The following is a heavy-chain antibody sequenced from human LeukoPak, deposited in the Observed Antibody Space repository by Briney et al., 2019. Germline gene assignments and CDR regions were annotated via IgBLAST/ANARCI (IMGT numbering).Heavy chain of an antibody. CDR3: ARWVEGYSSSWHQKYYFDY. J-gene: IGHJ4*02. CDR1: GGSISSYY. Sequence: PSETLTLTCTVSGGSISSYYWSWIRQPPGKGLEWIGYIYYSGSTNYNPSLKSRVTISVDTSKNQFSLKLSSVTAADTAVYYCARWVEGYSSSWHQKYYFDYWGQGTLVTVSS. D-gene: IGHD6-13*01. CDR2: IYYSGST. V-gene: IGHV4-59*08.